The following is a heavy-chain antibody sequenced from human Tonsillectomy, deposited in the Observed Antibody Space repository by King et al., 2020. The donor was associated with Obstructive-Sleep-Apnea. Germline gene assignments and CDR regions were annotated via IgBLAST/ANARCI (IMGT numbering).Heavy chain of an antibody. V-gene: IGHV3-30*04. CDR1: GFTFSSYA. CDR2: ISYDGSYK. Sequence: VQLVESGGGVVQPGRSLRLSCAASGFTFSSYAMHWVRQAPGKGLEWVAVISYDGSYKYYADSVKGRFTFSRDNSKNTLYLQMNSLRAEDTAVYYCARASGVLYYYYGMDVWGQGTTVTVSS. CDR3: ARASGVLYYYYGMDV. D-gene: IGHD3-10*01. J-gene: IGHJ6*02.